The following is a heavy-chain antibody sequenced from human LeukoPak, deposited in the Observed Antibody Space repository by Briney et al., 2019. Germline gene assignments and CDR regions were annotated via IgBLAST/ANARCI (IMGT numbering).Heavy chain of an antibody. CDR3: AKDQPADGYNSI. V-gene: IGHV3-23*01. CDR1: GFTFSIFA. D-gene: IGHD5-24*01. J-gene: IGHJ4*02. Sequence: QPGRSLRLSCAASGFTFSIFAMSWVRQAPGKGLEWVSTIDGGGSGRYYADSVKGRFTTSRDNSENTLYLQITRLRADDTAVYYCAKDQPADGYNSIWGRGTLVAVSS. CDR2: IDGGGSGR.